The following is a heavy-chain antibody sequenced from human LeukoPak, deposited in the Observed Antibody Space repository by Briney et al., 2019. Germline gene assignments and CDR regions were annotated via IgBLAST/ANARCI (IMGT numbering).Heavy chain of an antibody. CDR3: AIEVPPGD. CDR2: IYYSGST. CDR1: GGSISSYY. J-gene: IGHJ4*02. D-gene: IGHD7-27*01. Sequence: SETLSLTCTVSGGSISSYYWSWIRQPPGKGLEWIGYIYYSGSTNYNPSLKSRVTISVDTSKNQFSLKLSSVTAADTAVYYCAIEVPPGDWGQGTLVTVSS. V-gene: IGHV4-59*01.